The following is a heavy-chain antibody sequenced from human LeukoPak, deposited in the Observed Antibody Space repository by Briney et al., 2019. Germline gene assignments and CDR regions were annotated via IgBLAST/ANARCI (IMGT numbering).Heavy chain of an antibody. CDR2: MYTNGST. CDR1: GGSLSSGSYY. Sequence: PSETLSLTCTVSGGSLSSGSYYWSWIRQPAGKGLEWIRRMYTNGSTNYNPSLKSRVTISVDTSKNQFSLKLSSVTAADTAVYYCAREPATYYYDSSGYFDAFDIWGPGTMVTVSS. D-gene: IGHD3-22*01. CDR3: AREPATYYYDSSGYFDAFDI. J-gene: IGHJ3*02. V-gene: IGHV4-61*02.